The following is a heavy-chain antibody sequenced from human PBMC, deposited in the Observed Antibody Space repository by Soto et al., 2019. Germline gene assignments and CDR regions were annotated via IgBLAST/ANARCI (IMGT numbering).Heavy chain of an antibody. J-gene: IGHJ4*02. CDR3: ARTGGSYNYYFDY. CDR2: IYPGDSDI. V-gene: IGHV5-51*01. Sequence: VEALKVCCKCSVYSFISYLIGWVRQMPGKGLEWMGIIYPGDSDIRYSPSLQGQVTISADKSISTAYLEWSSLTASDTAMYFCARTGGSYNYYFDYWGQGSLVTVSS. CDR1: VYSFISYL. D-gene: IGHD1-26*01.